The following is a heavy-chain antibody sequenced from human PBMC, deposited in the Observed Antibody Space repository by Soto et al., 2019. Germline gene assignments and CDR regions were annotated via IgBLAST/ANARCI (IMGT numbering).Heavy chain of an antibody. CDR2: IFPGDSDT. CDR3: ARRGRLSSSSPEYYYGMDV. D-gene: IGHD6-6*01. CDR1: GYSFSSDW. Sequence: RGESLKISCKASGYSFSSDWIGWLRQMAGNGLEWMGVIFPGDSDTRYSPSFQGQVTISADKSISTAYLQWSSLKASDTAMYYRARRGRLSSSSPEYYYGMDVWGQGTTVTVSS. V-gene: IGHV5-51*01. J-gene: IGHJ6*02.